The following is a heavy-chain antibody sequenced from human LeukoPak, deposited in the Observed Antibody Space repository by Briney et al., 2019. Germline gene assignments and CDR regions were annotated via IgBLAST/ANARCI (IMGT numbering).Heavy chain of an antibody. Sequence: SQTLSLTCTVSGDSISSGDYYWSWIRRPAGKGLEWIGRISSSGSTNYNPSLKSRVTISVDTSKNQFSLKLSSVTAADTAVYFCARGPYSYDSSGAFDIWGQGTMVTVSS. CDR2: ISSSGST. D-gene: IGHD3-22*01. CDR1: GDSISSGDYY. CDR3: ARGPYSYDSSGAFDI. J-gene: IGHJ3*02. V-gene: IGHV4-61*02.